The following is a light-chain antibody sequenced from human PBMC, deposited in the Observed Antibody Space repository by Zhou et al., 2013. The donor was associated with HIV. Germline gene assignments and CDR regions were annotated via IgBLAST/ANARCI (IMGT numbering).Light chain of an antibody. V-gene: IGKV3D-15*01. J-gene: IGKJ4*01. Sequence: EIVMTQSPGTLSLSPGERATLPCWASQGVGINLAWYQQKRGQAPRLLIYDASSRAAGIPDRFSGSGSGTDFTLTIANLQSEDVAVYYCQQYNRWPPLTFGGGTQVEIK. CDR1: QGVGIN. CDR2: DAS. CDR3: QQYNRWPPLT.